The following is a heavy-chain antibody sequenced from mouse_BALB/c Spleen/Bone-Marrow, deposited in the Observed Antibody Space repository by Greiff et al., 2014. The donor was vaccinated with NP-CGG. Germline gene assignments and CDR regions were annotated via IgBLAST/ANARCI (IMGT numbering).Heavy chain of an antibody. D-gene: IGHD3-3*01. CDR3: TRSGTLGAMDY. Sequence: VQLKESGGGLVQPGGSRKLSCAASGFTFSSFGMHWVRQAPEKGLEWVAYISSGSSTIYYADTMKGRFTISRDNPKNTLILQMTSLRSEDTAMYYCTRSGTLGAMDYWGQGTSVTVSS. V-gene: IGHV5-17*02. CDR2: ISSGSSTI. J-gene: IGHJ4*01. CDR1: GFTFSSFG.